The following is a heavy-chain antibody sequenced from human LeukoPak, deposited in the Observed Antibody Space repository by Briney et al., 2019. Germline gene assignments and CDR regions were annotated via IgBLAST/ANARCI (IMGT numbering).Heavy chain of an antibody. CDR3: ARGFDSYNGMDV. Sequence: GGSLRLPCAASGFTLGIYWMSWVRQAPGKGLEWVANIKEDGSEKYYVDSAKGRFTISRDNARNSLFLQMNSLRVDDTAVYYCARGFDSYNGMDVWGQGTTVTVSS. CDR1: GFTLGIYW. J-gene: IGHJ6*02. V-gene: IGHV3-7*03. D-gene: IGHD3-9*01. CDR2: IKEDGSEK.